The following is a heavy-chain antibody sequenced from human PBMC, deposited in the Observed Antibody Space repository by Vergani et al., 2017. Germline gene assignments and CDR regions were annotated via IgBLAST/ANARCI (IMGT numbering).Heavy chain of an antibody. D-gene: IGHD1-26*01. J-gene: IGHJ4*02. CDR1: GFTFSSYA. V-gene: IGHV3-23*01. CDR2: ISGSGGST. CDR3: AKTSRSYWGFCY. Sequence: EVQLLESGGGLVQPGGSLRRSCAASGFTFSSYAMSWVRQAPGKGLEWVSAISGSGGSTYYADSVKGRFTISRDNSKNTLYLQMNSLRAEDTAVYYCAKTSRSYWGFCYWGQGPLVTVSS.